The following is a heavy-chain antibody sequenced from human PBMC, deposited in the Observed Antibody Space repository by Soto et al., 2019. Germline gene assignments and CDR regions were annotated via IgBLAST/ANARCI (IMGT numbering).Heavy chain of an antibody. D-gene: IGHD3-10*01. J-gene: IGHJ3*02. CDR3: ARGAYGSGSYYGEDAFDI. CDR2: IGTAGDT. V-gene: IGHV3-13*01. Sequence: GKGLEWVSAIGTAGDTYYPGSVKGRFTISRENAKNSLYLQMNSLRAGDTAVYYCARGAYGSGSYYGEDAFDIWGQGTMVTVSS.